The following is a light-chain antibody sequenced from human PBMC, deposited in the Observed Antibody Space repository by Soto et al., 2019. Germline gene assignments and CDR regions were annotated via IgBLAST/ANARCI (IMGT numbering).Light chain of an antibody. J-gene: IGLJ2*01. CDR1: SSDADAYNY. CDR2: DVS. CDR3: SSNTSSTIL. Sequence: QSALTQPASVSGSPGQSIIISCTGTSSDADAYNYVSWYQHHPGKAPQLLIYDVSNRPSGISNRFSGSKSGTTASLTSSGLQPEDEADYFCSSNTSSTILFGGGTKLTVL. V-gene: IGLV2-14*03.